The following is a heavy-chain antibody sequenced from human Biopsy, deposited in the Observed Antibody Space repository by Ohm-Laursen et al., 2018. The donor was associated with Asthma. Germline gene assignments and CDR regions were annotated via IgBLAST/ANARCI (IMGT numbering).Heavy chain of an antibody. J-gene: IGHJ4*02. CDR3: AGFCSGGNCPDH. Sequence: SETLSLTCTVSGVSIRSYYWTWIRQPPGKGLEWIGNIHYSGSTYSNPSLKSRVTISVDTSKKQISLRLSSVIAADTAVYYCAGFCSGGNCPDHWGQGTLVTVYS. CDR1: GVSIRSYY. CDR2: IHYSGST. D-gene: IGHD2-15*01. V-gene: IGHV4-59*01.